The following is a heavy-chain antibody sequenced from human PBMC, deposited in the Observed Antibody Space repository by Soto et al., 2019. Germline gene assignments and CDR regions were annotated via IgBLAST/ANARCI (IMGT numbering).Heavy chain of an antibody. D-gene: IGHD6-19*01. J-gene: IGHJ5*02. Sequence: VQLVESGGGVVQPGRSLRLSCAASGFTFSSYAMHRVRQAPGKGLEWVAVISYDGSNKYYADSVKGRFTISRDNSKNTLYLQMNSLRAEDTAVYYCARDSSGWSFDPWGQGTLVTVSS. V-gene: IGHV3-30-3*01. CDR3: ARDSSGWSFDP. CDR1: GFTFSSYA. CDR2: ISYDGSNK.